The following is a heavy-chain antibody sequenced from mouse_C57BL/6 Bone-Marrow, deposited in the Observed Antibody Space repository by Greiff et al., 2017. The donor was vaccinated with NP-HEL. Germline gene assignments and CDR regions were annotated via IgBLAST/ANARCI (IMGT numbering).Heavy chain of an antibody. CDR2: ISDGGSYT. J-gene: IGHJ2*01. V-gene: IGHV5-4*03. CDR1: GFTFSSYA. CDR3: ARLYDYDKVYYFDY. Sequence: EVKLVESGGGFVKPGGSLKLSCAASGFTFSSYAMSWVRQTPEKRLEWVATISDGGSYTYYPDNVKGRFTISRDNAKNNLYLQMSHLKSEDTAMYYCARLYDYDKVYYFDYWGQGTTLTVSS. D-gene: IGHD2-4*01.